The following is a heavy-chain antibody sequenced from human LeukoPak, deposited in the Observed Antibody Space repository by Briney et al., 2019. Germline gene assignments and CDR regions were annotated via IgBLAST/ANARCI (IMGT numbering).Heavy chain of an antibody. CDR2: INPNSGGT. J-gene: IGHJ5*02. D-gene: IGHD2-2*01. Sequence: ASVTVSCKASGYTFTGYYMHWVRQAPGQGGEWMGWINPNSGGTKYAQKFQGRVTITRETSSRTAYMERSRQRSDDTAVYYCARGNGCSSTSCYVDWFDPWGQGTLVTVSS. V-gene: IGHV1-2*02. CDR1: GYTFTGYY. CDR3: ARGNGCSSTSCYVDWFDP.